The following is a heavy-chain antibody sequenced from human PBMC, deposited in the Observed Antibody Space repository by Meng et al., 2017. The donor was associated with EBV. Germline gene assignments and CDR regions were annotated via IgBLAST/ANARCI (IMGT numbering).Heavy chain of an antibody. CDR2: VNHAGRT. J-gene: IGHJ4*02. V-gene: IGHV4-34*01. CDR1: GESFSGYY. CDR3: AEGRGTFNY. Sequence: QVRQNRWGAWSLNPSEHLSLTCGLSGESFSGYYCSWVRQSPGKGLEWIGEVNHAGRTNFNPSLKSRVSISLDTSKNQFSLKLNSVTVADTAVYYCAEGRGTFNYWGRGTLVTVSS.